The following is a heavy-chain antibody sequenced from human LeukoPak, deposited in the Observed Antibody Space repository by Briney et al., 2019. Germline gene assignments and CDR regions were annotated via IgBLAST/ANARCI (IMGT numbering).Heavy chain of an antibody. CDR3: AREIGSSIAAAGQYGY. CDR1: GGSISSSSYY. J-gene: IGHJ4*02. V-gene: IGHV4-39*07. D-gene: IGHD6-13*01. Sequence: SETLSLTCTVSGGSISSSSYYWGWIRQPPGKGLEWIGSIYYSGSTYYNPSLKSRVTISVDTSKNQFSLKLSSATAADTAVYYCAREIGSSIAAAGQYGYWGQGTLVTVSS. CDR2: IYYSGST.